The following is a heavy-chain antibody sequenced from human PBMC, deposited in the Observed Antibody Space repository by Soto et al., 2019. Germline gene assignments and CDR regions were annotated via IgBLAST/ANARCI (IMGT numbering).Heavy chain of an antibody. V-gene: IGHV3-48*01. D-gene: IGHD2-15*01. CDR1: GFTFSSYS. J-gene: IGHJ4*02. CDR2: ISSSSSTI. Sequence: EVQLVESGGGLVQPGGSLRLSCAASGFTFSSYSMNWVRQAPGKGLEWVSYISSSSSTIYYADSVKGRFTISRDNAKNSLYLQMNSLRAEDTAVYYCARGVVLAGTDYWGQGTLVTVSS. CDR3: ARGVVLAGTDY.